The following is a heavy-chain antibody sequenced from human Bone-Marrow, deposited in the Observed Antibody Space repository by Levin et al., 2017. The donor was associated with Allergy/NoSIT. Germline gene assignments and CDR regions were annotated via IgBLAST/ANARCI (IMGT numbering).Heavy chain of an antibody. V-gene: IGHV1-2*02. CDR1: GYTFTGYY. J-gene: IGHJ4*02. CDR2: INPNSGGT. D-gene: IGHD4-23*01. CDR3: AREAPRLMTTVEFDY. Sequence: GASVKVSCKASGYTFTGYYMHWVRQAPGQGLEWMGWINPNSGGTNYAQKFQGRVTMTRDTSISTAYMELSRLRSDDTAVYYCAREAPRLMTTVEFDYWGQGTLVTVSS.